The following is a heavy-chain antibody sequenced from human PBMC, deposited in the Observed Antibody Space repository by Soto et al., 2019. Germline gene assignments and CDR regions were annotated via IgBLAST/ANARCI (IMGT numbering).Heavy chain of an antibody. J-gene: IGHJ4*02. D-gene: IGHD4-17*01. Sequence: EVQLEESGGGLVQPGGSLTLSCSGSGFSFSSYALHWVRQAPGKRLEFVSISRAFGGGTDYADSVRGRFTISRDNSKNTLYLQMNSLTPADTAVYFCVKDAYGDSRILDSWGRGTLVTVSS. CDR1: GFSFSSYA. CDR3: VKDAYGDSRILDS. CDR2: SRAFGGGT. V-gene: IGHV3-64D*06.